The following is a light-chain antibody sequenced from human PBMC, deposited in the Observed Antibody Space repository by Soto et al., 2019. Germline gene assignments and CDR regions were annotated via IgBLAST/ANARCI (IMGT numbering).Light chain of an antibody. CDR1: SSNIGGNT. J-gene: IGLJ3*02. CDR2: SNF. V-gene: IGLV1-44*01. CDR3: TSWDDSLNGWV. Sequence: QSVLTQPPSASGTPGQSVTMSCSGSSSNIGGNTVNWYQHLPGTAPKLLIYSNFQRPSGVPARFSGSKSGTSGSLAISGLQSEDEADYYCTSWDDSLNGWVFGGGTKLTVL.